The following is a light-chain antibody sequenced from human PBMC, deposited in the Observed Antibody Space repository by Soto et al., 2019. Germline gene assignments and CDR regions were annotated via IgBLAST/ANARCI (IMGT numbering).Light chain of an antibody. CDR3: QSYDTSLSGGSV. V-gene: IGLV1-40*01. J-gene: IGLJ1*01. Sequence: QSALTKSPSVSGAPGQRVSISCTGTSSNIGAGFDVHWYQQLPATAPKLLIYGNNNRPSGVPDRFSGSKSGTSASLAITGLQAEDEADYYCQSYDTSLSGGSVFGTGTKVTVL. CDR1: SSNIGAGFD. CDR2: GNN.